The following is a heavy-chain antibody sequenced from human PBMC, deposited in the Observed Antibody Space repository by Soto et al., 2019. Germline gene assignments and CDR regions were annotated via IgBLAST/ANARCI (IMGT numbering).Heavy chain of an antibody. D-gene: IGHD3-10*01. V-gene: IGHV3-33*01. Sequence: QVQLVESGGGVVQPGRSLRLSCAASGFTFSSYGMHWVRQAPGKGLEWVAVIWYDGSNKYYADSVKGRFTISRDNSKNTLYLQRNSLRAEDTAVYYCARGDYYGSGSYPECDYWGQGTLVTVSS. CDR3: ARGDYYGSGSYPECDY. CDR2: IWYDGSNK. J-gene: IGHJ4*02. CDR1: GFTFSSYG.